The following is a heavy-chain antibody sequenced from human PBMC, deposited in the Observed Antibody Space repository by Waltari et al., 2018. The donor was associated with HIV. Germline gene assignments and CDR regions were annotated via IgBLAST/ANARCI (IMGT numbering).Heavy chain of an antibody. D-gene: IGHD2-15*01. CDR3: ASLYCSGGSCYDY. CDR1: GFTFSSYW. J-gene: IGHJ4*02. V-gene: IGHV3-7*01. CDR2: IKQDGSEK. Sequence: LVQPGGSLRLSCAASGFTFSSYWMTWVRQAPGKGLEWVANIKQDGSEKYYADSVKGRFTISRDNAKNSLYLQMNSLRAEDTAMYYCASLYCSGGSCYDYWGQGTLVTVSS.